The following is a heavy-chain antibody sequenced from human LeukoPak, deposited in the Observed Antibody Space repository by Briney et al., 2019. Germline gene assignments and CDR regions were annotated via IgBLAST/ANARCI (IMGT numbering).Heavy chain of an antibody. CDR2: FYYSGST. V-gene: IGHV4-39*07. J-gene: IGHJ4*02. CDR1: GGSISSRPYC. D-gene: IGHD3-22*01. Sequence: SETLSLTCTVSGGSISSRPYCWGWIRQPPGKWLEWLGNFYYSGSTYYKPSLKSRVTISVDTSKNQFSLKLSSVTAADTAVYYCARVPPYYYDSSGTFDYWGQGTLVTVSS. CDR3: ARVPPYYYDSSGTFDY.